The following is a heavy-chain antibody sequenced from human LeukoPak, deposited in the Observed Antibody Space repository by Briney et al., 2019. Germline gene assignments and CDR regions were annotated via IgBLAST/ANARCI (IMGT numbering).Heavy chain of an antibody. CDR2: IYSGGST. CDR3: AKDSAPTYYYDGSGYYYVHFDY. Sequence: GGSLRLSCAASGFXVSSNYMSWVRQAPGKGLEWVSVIYSGGSTYYADSVKGRFTISRDNSKNTLYLQMNSLRAEDTAVYYCAKDSAPTYYYDGSGYYYVHFDYWGQGTLVTVSS. D-gene: IGHD3-22*01. CDR1: GFXVSSNY. V-gene: IGHV3-53*01. J-gene: IGHJ4*02.